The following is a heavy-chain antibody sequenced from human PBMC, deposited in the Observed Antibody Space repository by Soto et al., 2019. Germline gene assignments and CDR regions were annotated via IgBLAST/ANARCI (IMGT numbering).Heavy chain of an antibody. CDR3: AKDYDYGDSLPFDY. V-gene: IGHV3-23*01. D-gene: IGHD4-17*01. Sequence: EVQLLEAGGGLVQPGGSLRLSCAASGFSFRDYGMSWVRQAPGKGLEWISAIIGIGDTAYYADSVRGRFTISRDNSKNTLSLQLNDLGAEDTAIYYCAKDYDYGDSLPFDYWGQGTLVTVSS. J-gene: IGHJ4*02. CDR2: IIGIGDTA. CDR1: GFSFRDYG.